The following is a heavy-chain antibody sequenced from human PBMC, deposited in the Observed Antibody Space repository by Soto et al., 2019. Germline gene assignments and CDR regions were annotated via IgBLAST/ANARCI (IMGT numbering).Heavy chain of an antibody. Sequence: QVQLVESGGGVVQPGRSLRLSCAASGFTFSSYGMHWVRQAPGKGLEWVAVIWYDGSNKYYADSVKGRFTISRDNSKNTLYLQMNSLRAEDTAVYYCARGAVEMATNVDYWGQGTLVTVSS. CDR1: GFTFSSYG. CDR2: IWYDGSNK. CDR3: ARGAVEMATNVDY. J-gene: IGHJ4*02. D-gene: IGHD5-12*01. V-gene: IGHV3-33*01.